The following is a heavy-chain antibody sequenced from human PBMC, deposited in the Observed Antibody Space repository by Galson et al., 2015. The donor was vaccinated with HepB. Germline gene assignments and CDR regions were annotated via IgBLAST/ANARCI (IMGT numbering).Heavy chain of an antibody. CDR2: INHSGST. Sequence: SETLSLTCAVYGGSFSGYYWSWIRQPPGKGLEWIGEINHSGSTNYNPSLKSRVTISVDTSKNQFSLKLSSVTAADTAVYYCARVLHSSSNWFDPWGQGTLVTVSS. V-gene: IGHV4-34*01. D-gene: IGHD6-13*01. J-gene: IGHJ5*02. CDR1: GGSFSGYY. CDR3: ARVLHSSSNWFDP.